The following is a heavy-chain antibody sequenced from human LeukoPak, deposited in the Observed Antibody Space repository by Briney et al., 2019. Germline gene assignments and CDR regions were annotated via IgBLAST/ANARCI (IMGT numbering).Heavy chain of an antibody. J-gene: IGHJ4*02. Sequence: GGSLRLSCAVSGFTFSDYEMNWVRQAPGKGLGWLSYISSSGRKIYYADSVKGRFTISRDNAKNSLYLQMNSLRADDTAVYYCARGPRDPTEFCSRGTCAPTYEVWGQGALVTVSS. D-gene: IGHD2-15*01. CDR2: ISSSGRKI. CDR3: ARGPRDPTEFCSRGTCAPTYEV. V-gene: IGHV3-48*03. CDR1: GFTFSDYE.